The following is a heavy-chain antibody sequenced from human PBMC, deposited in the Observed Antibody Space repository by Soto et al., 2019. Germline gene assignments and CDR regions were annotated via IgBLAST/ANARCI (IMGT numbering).Heavy chain of an antibody. CDR1: GYTFTSYG. D-gene: IGHD6-19*01. CDR2: ISAYNGNT. Sequence: QVQLVQSGAEVKKPGASVKVSCKASGYTFTSYGISWVRQAPGQGLEWMGWISAYNGNTNYPQNLQGRVTMTTDTSTSTAYMVLRSLRSDDTAVYFCAREAVAAIEGVHYYYVMDVWGQGTTVTVSS. CDR3: AREAVAAIEGVHYYYVMDV. V-gene: IGHV1-18*01. J-gene: IGHJ6*02.